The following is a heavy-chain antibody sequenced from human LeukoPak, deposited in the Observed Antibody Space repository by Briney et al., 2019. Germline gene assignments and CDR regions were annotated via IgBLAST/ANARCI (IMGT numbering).Heavy chain of an antibody. V-gene: IGHV3-48*03. Sequence: GGSLRLSCAASGFTFSSYEMNWVRQAPGKGLEWVSYISSSGSTIYYADSVKGRFTISRDNSKNTLYLQMNSLRAEDTAVYYCARTGNPATGDYWGQGTLVTVSS. CDR1: GFTFSSYE. J-gene: IGHJ4*02. D-gene: IGHD1-1*01. CDR3: ARTGNPATGDY. CDR2: ISSSGSTI.